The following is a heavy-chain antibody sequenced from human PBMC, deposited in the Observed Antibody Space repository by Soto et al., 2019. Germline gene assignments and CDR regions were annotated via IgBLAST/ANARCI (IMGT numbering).Heavy chain of an antibody. D-gene: IGHD3-22*01. CDR3: AKYLGRYYDSSGRDAFYI. V-gene: IGHV3-9*01. J-gene: IGHJ3*02. CDR2: ISSTSVNI. CDR1: GFNFDDYA. Sequence: EVQLVESGGDRVQPGRSLRLSCAASGFNFDDYAMQWVRQAPGKGLEWVSGISSTSVNIGYADSVKSRFTIFRDNTKRSLYLQTDSLKAEDKALYYCAKYLGRYYDSSGRDAFYIWGQGTMVTVSS.